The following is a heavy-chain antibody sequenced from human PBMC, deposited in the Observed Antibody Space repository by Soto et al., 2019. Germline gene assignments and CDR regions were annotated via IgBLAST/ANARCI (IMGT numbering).Heavy chain of an antibody. D-gene: IGHD3-10*01. CDR2: VYYLRST. CDR1: GGSMSEYF. V-gene: IGHV4-59*01. Sequence: PSETLSLTCTVSGGSMSEYFWSWIRQSPGKGLEWIGYVYYLRSTDYNPSLKSRVTISVDTSKRQFSLKLSSVTVADTAVYYCARDGYDGSGSPYPAYWGPGAQVTVSS. J-gene: IGHJ4*02. CDR3: ARDGYDGSGSPYPAY.